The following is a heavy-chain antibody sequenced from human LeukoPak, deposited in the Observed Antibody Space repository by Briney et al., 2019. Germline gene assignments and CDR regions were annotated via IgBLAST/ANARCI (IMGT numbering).Heavy chain of an antibody. D-gene: IGHD2/OR15-2a*01. J-gene: IGHJ5*02. Sequence: SETLSLTCTVSGGSISHYYWNWIRQPPGKGLEWIGYIYYSGTTNYNPSLKSRVTISVDTSKNQFSLKLSSVTTADTAVYYCARGFTLFDPWGQGTLVTVSS. V-gene: IGHV4-59*01. CDR2: IYYSGTT. CDR3: ARGFTLFDP. CDR1: GGSISHYY.